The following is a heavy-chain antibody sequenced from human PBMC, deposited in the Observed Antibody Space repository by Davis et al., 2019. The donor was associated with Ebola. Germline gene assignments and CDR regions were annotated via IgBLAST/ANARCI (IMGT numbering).Heavy chain of an antibody. J-gene: IGHJ4*02. Sequence: GSLRLSCTVSGGSVSSGAYYWNWIRQPPGKGLEWIGGITNTGSTYYNPSLESRVTISVDTSKNQFSLKLTSLTAADTAVYYCAKQGGPIVVVITEIDYWGQGTLVTVSS. CDR1: GGSVSSGAYY. V-gene: IGHV4-39*01. CDR2: ITNTGST. CDR3: AKQGGPIVVVITEIDY. D-gene: IGHD3-22*01.